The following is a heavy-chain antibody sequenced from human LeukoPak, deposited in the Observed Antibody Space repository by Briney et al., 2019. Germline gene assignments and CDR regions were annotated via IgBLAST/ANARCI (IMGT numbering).Heavy chain of an antibody. V-gene: IGHV3-48*04. CDR3: ARGATVTTGLFDY. J-gene: IGHJ4*02. Sequence: GGSLRLSCAASGFTLSSYSMNWVRQAPGKGLEWVSYISSSSSTIYYADSVKGRFTISRDNAKNSLYLQMNSLRAEDTAVYYCARGATVTTGLFDYWGQGTLVTVSS. D-gene: IGHD4-17*01. CDR1: GFTLSSYS. CDR2: ISSSSSTI.